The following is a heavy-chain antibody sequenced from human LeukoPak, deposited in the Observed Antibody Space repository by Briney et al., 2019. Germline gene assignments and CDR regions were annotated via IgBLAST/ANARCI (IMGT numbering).Heavy chain of an antibody. CDR2: IWYDGSSK. CDR3: VREVGSSSSWGFDP. Sequence: PGRSLRLSCAASGFTFSTYGMHWVRLAPGKGLEWVAAIWYDGSSKYHADSVKGRFTISRDNFNNTLYLQMNSLRAEDTAVYYCVREVGSSSSWGFDPWGQGTLVTVSS. CDR1: GFTFSTYG. D-gene: IGHD6-6*01. V-gene: IGHV3-33*01. J-gene: IGHJ5*02.